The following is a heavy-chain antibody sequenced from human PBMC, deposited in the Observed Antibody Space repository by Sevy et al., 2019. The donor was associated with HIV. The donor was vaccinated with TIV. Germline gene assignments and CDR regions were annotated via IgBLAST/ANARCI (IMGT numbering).Heavy chain of an antibody. CDR3: ARRSQDSSGYYYFGY. D-gene: IGHD3-22*01. Sequence: GGSLRLSCAASGFTFSSYWMHWVRQAPGKGLVWVSRINSDGSTTSYADSVKGRFTISRDNAKNTLYLQMNSLRAEDTAVYYCARRSQDSSGYYYFGYWGQGTLVTVSS. CDR1: GFTFSSYW. J-gene: IGHJ4*02. V-gene: IGHV3-74*01. CDR2: INSDGSTT.